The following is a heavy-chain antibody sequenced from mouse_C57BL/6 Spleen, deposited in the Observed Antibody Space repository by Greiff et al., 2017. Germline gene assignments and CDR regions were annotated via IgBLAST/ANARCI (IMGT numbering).Heavy chain of an antibody. J-gene: IGHJ4*01. CDR2: IDPEPGGT. D-gene: IGHD2-4*01. CDR1: GYTFTDYE. Sequence: QVQLQQSGAELVRPGASVTLSCKASGYTFTDYEMHWVKQTPVHGLEWIGAIDPEPGGTAYNQKFKGKAILTADKSSLTAYMELRILTSEYSAVYYCTRWVITTANYYAMDYWGQGTSVTVSS. V-gene: IGHV1-15*01. CDR3: TRWVITTANYYAMDY.